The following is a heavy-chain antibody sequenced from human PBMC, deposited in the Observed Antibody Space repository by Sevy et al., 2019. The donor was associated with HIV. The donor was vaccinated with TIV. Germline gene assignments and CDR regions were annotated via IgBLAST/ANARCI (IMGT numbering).Heavy chain of an antibody. CDR1: GFAFSSHA. V-gene: IGHV3-30-3*01. Sequence: GGSLRLSCAASGFAFSSHAMHWVRQAPGKGLEWVAVISYDASNIFYADSVKGRFTISRDNSKNTLYLQMNSLRVEDTAVYYCARDGIAARLGLDYWGQGTLVTVSS. D-gene: IGHD6-6*01. J-gene: IGHJ4*02. CDR2: ISYDASNI. CDR3: ARDGIAARLGLDY.